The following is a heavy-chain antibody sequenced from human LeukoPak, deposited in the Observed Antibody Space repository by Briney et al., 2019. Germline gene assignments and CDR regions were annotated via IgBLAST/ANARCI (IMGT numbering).Heavy chain of an antibody. Sequence: PSETLSLTCTVSGGSISSGGYYWSWIRQPPGKGLEWIGYIYHSGSTYYNPSLKSRVTISVDRSKNQFFLKLSSVTAADTAVYYCARVVVGPHAFDIWGQGTMVTVSS. V-gene: IGHV4-30-2*01. CDR3: ARVVVGPHAFDI. J-gene: IGHJ3*02. D-gene: IGHD2-15*01. CDR1: GGSISSGGYY. CDR2: IYHSGST.